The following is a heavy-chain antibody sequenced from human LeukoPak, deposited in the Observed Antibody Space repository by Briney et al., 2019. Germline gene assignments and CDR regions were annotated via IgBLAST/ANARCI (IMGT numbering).Heavy chain of an antibody. Sequence: GGSLRLSCAASGFTFSSYAMTWVRQAPGRGLEWVSSIRGSGDSIYYADSVKGRFTLSRENSKSTMFLQMNSLRAEDTAIYYCATAYITTWFWGLEVWGQGTLVTVPS. CDR2: IRGSGDSI. D-gene: IGHD3-16*01. CDR1: GFTFSSYA. CDR3: ATAYITTWFWGLEV. J-gene: IGHJ4*02. V-gene: IGHV3-23*01.